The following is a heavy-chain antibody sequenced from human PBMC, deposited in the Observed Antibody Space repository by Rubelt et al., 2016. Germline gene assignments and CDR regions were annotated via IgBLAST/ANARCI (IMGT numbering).Heavy chain of an antibody. CDR3: ARGLARAAAAPRRLWFDP. V-gene: IGHV4-34*01. J-gene: IGHJ5*02. Sequence: QVQLQQWGAGLLKPSETLSLTCAVYGGSFSGYYWSWIRQPPGKGLEWIGEINHSGSTNSNPSLKRRVTVSVDAPTNRFSRKLGSVTAADTAVYYCARGLARAAAAPRRLWFDPWGQGTLVTVSS. CDR2: INHSGST. CDR1: GGSFSGYY. D-gene: IGHD6-13*01.